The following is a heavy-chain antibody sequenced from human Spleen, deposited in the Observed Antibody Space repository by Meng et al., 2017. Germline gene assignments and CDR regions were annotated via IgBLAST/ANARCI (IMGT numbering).Heavy chain of an antibody. J-gene: IGHJ4*02. CDR2: ISSSSSYI. CDR1: GFTFSDYY. D-gene: IGHD3-22*01. Sequence: GESLKISCAASGFTFSDYYMSWIRQAPGKGLEWVSSISSSSSYIYYADSVKGRFTISRDNAKNSLYLQMNSLRAEDTAVYYCARAEYDSDFDYWGQGTLVTVSS. V-gene: IGHV3-11*06. CDR3: ARAEYDSDFDY.